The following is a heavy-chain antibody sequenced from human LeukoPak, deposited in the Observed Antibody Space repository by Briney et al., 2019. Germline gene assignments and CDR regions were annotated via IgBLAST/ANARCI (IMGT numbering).Heavy chain of an antibody. J-gene: IGHJ4*02. CDR1: GFTFGDDA. D-gene: IGHD4-17*01. CDR3: SRGLHDYGDSNYYFDQ. V-gene: IGHV3-49*03. Sequence: PGGSLRLSCIASGFTFGDDAWSWFRQAPGKGLEFIAFIRKKGYGETTDYAASVRGRFTVSRDDAMSVAYLQMNSLQTEDTALYYCSRGLHDYGDSNYYFDQWGRGTLVIVSS. CDR2: IRKKGYGETT.